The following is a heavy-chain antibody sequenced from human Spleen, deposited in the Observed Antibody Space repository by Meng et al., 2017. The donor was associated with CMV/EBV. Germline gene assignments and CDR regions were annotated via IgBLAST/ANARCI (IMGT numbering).Heavy chain of an antibody. D-gene: IGHD1-14*01. CDR3: ARDNRHYYYYYGMDV. Sequence: SLKISCAASGFTFNAYIVHWVRQAPDKGLEWVATISSDISKTYYTDSVKGRFTISRDYSRSTLYLQMNSLRAEDTAVYYCARDNRHYYYYYGMDVWGQGTTVTVSS. J-gene: IGHJ6*02. CDR2: ISSDISKT. CDR1: GFTFNAYI. V-gene: IGHV3-30-3*01.